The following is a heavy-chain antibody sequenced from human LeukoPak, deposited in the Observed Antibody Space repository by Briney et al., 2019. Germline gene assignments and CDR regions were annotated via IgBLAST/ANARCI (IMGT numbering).Heavy chain of an antibody. CDR3: ARGKKSTYYYDSSGYPDLDY. CDR2: IGTAGDT. D-gene: IGHD3-22*01. J-gene: IGHJ4*02. V-gene: IGHV3-13*01. Sequence: GGSLRLSCTASGFSFINYAMNWVRQVPEKGLEWVSAIGTAGDTYYPGSVKGRFTISRENAKNSLYLQMNSLRAGDTAVYYCARGKKSTYYYDSSGYPDLDYWGQGTLVTVSS. CDR1: GFSFINYA.